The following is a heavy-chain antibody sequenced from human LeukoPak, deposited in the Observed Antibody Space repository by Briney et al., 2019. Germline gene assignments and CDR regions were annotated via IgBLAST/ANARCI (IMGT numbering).Heavy chain of an antibody. J-gene: IGHJ3*02. CDR1: GFTFRHYC. Sequence: GESLRLSCAASGFTFRHYCMTWVRQAPGKGLEWVANVKQDGTGGVYVESVKGRFIISRDNAENSLFLQMNSLRVEDTAVYYCARDPYSGSYGAFDIWGQGTMVTVSS. CDR2: VKQDGTGG. CDR3: ARDPYSGSYGAFDI. D-gene: IGHD1-26*01. V-gene: IGHV3-7*05.